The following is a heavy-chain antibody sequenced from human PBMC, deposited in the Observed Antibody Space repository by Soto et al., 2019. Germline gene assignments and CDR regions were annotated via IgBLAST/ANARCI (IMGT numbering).Heavy chain of an antibody. CDR1: GFTFNSYA. Sequence: EAQLLESGGGLVQPGGSLRLSCAASGFTFNSYAMTWVRQAPGRGLEWVSAISGSGGSKYYTDSVQGRFTISGENSKNTVYLQMNSLRAEDTAVYFCAKKYYYDSVGYYSSDAFDIWGQGTVVTVSS. CDR2: ISGSGGSK. D-gene: IGHD3-22*01. CDR3: AKKYYYDSVGYYSSDAFDI. J-gene: IGHJ3*02. V-gene: IGHV3-23*01.